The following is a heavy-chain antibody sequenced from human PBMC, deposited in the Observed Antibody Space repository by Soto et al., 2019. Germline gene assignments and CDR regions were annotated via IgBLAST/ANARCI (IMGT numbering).Heavy chain of an antibody. Sequence: QVQLVESGGGVVQPGRSLRLSCAASGFTFSSYGMHWVRQAPGKGLEWVAVISYDGSNKYYADSVKGRFTISRDNSKNTLYLQMNSLRAEDTAVYYCAKDGASYYYYGRDVWGQGTTVTVSS. J-gene: IGHJ6*02. CDR2: ISYDGSNK. CDR3: AKDGASYYYYGRDV. V-gene: IGHV3-30*18. CDR1: GFTFSSYG. D-gene: IGHD3-10*01.